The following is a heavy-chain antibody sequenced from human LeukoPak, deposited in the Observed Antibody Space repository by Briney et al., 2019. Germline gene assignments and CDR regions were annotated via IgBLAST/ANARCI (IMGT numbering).Heavy chain of an antibody. V-gene: IGHV4-34*12. CDR2: IIHSGSS. CDR1: GGSFSEFY. J-gene: IGHJ3*02. Sequence: ASETLSLTCAAYGGSFSEFYWNWIRQPPGKGLEWIGEIIHSGSSNYNSSLKSRVSISVDTSKNQVSLKLTSVTAADTAVYYCARSPGRPDGFDIWGLGTMVTVSS. D-gene: IGHD1-1*01. CDR3: ARSPGRPDGFDI.